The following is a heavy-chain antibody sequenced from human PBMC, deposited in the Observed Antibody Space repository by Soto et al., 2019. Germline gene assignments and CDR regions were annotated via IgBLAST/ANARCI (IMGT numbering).Heavy chain of an antibody. D-gene: IGHD2-8*01. J-gene: IGHJ6*02. CDR2: INGDGSST. CDR3: ARDFWRNGVCLDV. Sequence: EVQLVESGGGLVQPGGSLRLSCVASGFTFSNYWMHWVRQAPGKGLVWVSRINGDGSSTSYADSVKGRFTISRDNAKNTLYLQMNSLRDEDTAVFYCARDFWRNGVCLDVWGQGTTVTVSS. V-gene: IGHV3-74*01. CDR1: GFTFSNYW.